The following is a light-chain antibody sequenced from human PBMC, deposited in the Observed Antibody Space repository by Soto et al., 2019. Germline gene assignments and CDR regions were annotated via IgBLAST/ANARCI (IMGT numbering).Light chain of an antibody. Sequence: EIVLTQSPGTLSLSPGEKITLSCRASPSVSSSYLAWYQQKPGQAPRLLLYGSSRRATGIPDRFSGGESGTDFTLTVSRLEPEDFAVYYCQQYGSSPLYSFGQGTKLEIK. CDR3: QQYGSSPLYS. CDR2: GSS. V-gene: IGKV3-20*01. J-gene: IGKJ2*01. CDR1: PSVSSSY.